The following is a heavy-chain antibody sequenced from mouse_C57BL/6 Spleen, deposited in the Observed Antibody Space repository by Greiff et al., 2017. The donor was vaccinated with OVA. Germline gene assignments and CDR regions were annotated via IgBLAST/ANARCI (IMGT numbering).Heavy chain of an antibody. CDR1: GFSLTSYG. CDR3: ARITTVVATADYYAMDY. J-gene: IGHJ4*01. CDR2: IWSGGST. Sequence: VQVVESGPGLVQPSQSLSITCTVSGFSLTSYGVHWVRQSPGKGLEWLGVIWSGGSTDYNAAFISRLSISKDNSKSQVFFKMNSLQADDTAIYYCARITTVVATADYYAMDYWGQGTSVTVSS. V-gene: IGHV2-2*01. D-gene: IGHD1-1*01.